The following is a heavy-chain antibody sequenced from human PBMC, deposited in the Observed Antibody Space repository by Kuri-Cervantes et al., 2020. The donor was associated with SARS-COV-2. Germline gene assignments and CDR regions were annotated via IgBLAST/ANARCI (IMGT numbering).Heavy chain of an antibody. Sequence: LSLTCAASGFTFSSYWMSWVRQAPGKGLEWVANIKQDGSEEYYVDSVKGRFTISRDSAKNSLYLQMNSLRAEDTAVYYCARGVVPAAMGFDPWGQGTLVTVSS. V-gene: IGHV3-7*04. CDR1: GFTFSSYW. CDR2: IKQDGSEE. CDR3: ARGVVPAAMGFDP. D-gene: IGHD2-2*01. J-gene: IGHJ5*02.